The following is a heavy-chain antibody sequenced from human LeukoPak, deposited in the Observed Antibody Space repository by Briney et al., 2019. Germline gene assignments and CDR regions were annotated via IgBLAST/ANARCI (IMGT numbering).Heavy chain of an antibody. CDR1: GGSFSGYY. J-gene: IGHJ4*02. D-gene: IGHD4-17*01. CDR2: MNHSGST. CDR3: ASRGRGLRYPSLTYFDY. Sequence: SETLSLTCAVYGGSFSGYYWSWIRQPPGKGPEWLGEMNHSGSTNYNPSLKRRGTISVATSKNQFSLKLSSVTAADTAVYYCASRGRGLRYPSLTYFDYWGQGTLVTVSS. V-gene: IGHV4-34*01.